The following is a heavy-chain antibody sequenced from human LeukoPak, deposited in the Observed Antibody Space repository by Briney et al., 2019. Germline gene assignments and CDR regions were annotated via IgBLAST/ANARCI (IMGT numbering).Heavy chain of an antibody. CDR1: GGSISSGGYS. CDR2: IYHSGST. V-gene: IGHV4-30-2*01. J-gene: IGHJ4*02. CDR3: ARHAGYYYDSSGSLDC. D-gene: IGHD3-22*01. Sequence: SETLSLTCAVSGGSISSGGYSWSWIRQPPGKGLEWIGYIYHSGSTYYNPSLKSRVTISVDRSKNQFSLKLSSVTAADTAVYYCARHAGYYYDSSGSLDCWGQGTLVTVSS.